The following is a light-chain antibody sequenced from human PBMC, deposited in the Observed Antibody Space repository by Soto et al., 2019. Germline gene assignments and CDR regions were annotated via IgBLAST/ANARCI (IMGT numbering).Light chain of an antibody. V-gene: IGKV1-39*01. CDR2: AAF. CDR1: QSISDY. J-gene: IGKJ3*01. Sequence: DLQMTQSPSSLSASVGDRIIITCRASQSISDYLNWYQQKPGKAPNLLITAAFSLQSGVPSRFSGSGSGTHFTLTISNLQPEDFAIYYCQQSFSLPPTFGPGTKVYIK. CDR3: QQSFSLPPT.